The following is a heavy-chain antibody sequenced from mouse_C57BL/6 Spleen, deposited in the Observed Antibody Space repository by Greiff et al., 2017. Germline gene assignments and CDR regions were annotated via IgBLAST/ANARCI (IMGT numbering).Heavy chain of an antibody. V-gene: IGHV3-6*01. CDR1: GYSITSGYY. J-gene: IGHJ2*01. CDR3: ARGLTTVHYFDY. Sequence: EVQLVESGPGLVKPSQSLSLTCSVTGYSITSGYYWNWIRQFPGNKLEWMGYISYDGSNNYNPSLKNRISITRDTSKNQFFLKLNSVTTEDTATYYCARGLTTVHYFDYWGQGTTLTVSS. CDR2: ISYDGSN. D-gene: IGHD1-1*01.